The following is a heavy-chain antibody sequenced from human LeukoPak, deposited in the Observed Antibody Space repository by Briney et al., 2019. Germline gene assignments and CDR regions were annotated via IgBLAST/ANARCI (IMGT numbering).Heavy chain of an antibody. J-gene: IGHJ4*02. CDR3: ADPPSDY. V-gene: IGHV3-7*01. Sequence: PGGSLRLTCEASGFNLNTKWMTWVRQAPGKGLEWVANINQDGSEKYYVDSVKGRFTISRDNDENSLYLEMTGLMVEDTAVYYCADPPSDYWGQGALVAVSS. CDR1: GFNLNTKW. CDR2: INQDGSEK.